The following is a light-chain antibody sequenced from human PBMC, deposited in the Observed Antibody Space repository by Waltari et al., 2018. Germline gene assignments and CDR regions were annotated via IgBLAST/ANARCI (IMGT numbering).Light chain of an antibody. Sequence: QTVVTQEPSLSVSPGGTVTLTCALSSGSLSTTSYATWYQQPPGPAPRTLVYKANARSSGVPDRFAGSILGNTAALTITGAQADDESDYYFALYMGSGIWVFGGGTRLTVL. J-gene: IGLJ3*02. CDR1: SGSLSTTSY. CDR2: KAN. CDR3: ALYMGSGIWV. V-gene: IGLV8-61*01.